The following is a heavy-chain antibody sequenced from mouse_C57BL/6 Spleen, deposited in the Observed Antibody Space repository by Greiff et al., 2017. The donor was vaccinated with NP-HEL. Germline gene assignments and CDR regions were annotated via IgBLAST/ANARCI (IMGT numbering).Heavy chain of an antibody. CDR3: ARSSLPIRRYFDV. Sequence: EVQLQQSGPELVKPGASVKISCKASGYSFTGYYMNWVKQSPEKSLEWIGEINPSTGGTTYNQKFKAKATLTVDKSSSTAYMQLKSLTSEDSAVYYCARSSLPIRRYFDVWGTGTTVTVSS. CDR2: INPSTGGT. V-gene: IGHV1-42*01. CDR1: GYSFTGYY. J-gene: IGHJ1*03. D-gene: IGHD6-1*01.